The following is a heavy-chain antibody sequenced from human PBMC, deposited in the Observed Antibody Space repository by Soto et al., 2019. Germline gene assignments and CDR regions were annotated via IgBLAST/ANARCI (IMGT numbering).Heavy chain of an antibody. D-gene: IGHD3-22*01. CDR1: GGSFSGYY. V-gene: IGHV4-34*01. J-gene: IGHJ4*02. CDR3: ARESLRGSSGYYYVPFDY. Sequence: PSETLSLTCAVYGGSFSGYYWSWIRQPPGKGLEWIGEINHSGSTNYNPSLKSRVTISVDTSKNQFSLKLSSVTAADTAVYYCARESLRGSSGYYYVPFDYWGQGTLVTVSS. CDR2: INHSGST.